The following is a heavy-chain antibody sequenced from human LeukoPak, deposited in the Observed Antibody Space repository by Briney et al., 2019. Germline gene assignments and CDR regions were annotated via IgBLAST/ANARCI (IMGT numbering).Heavy chain of an antibody. CDR1: GYTFTSYG. CDR2: ISAYNGNT. D-gene: IGHD4-11*01. V-gene: IGHV1-18*01. CDR3: ARDRIPTVTTSWGYGY. J-gene: IGHJ4*02. Sequence: ASVKVSYKASGYTFTSYGISWVRQAPGQGLEWMGWISAYNGNTNYAQKLQGRVTMTTDTSTSTAYMELRSLRSDDTAVYYCARDRIPTVTTSWGYGYWGQGTLVTVSS.